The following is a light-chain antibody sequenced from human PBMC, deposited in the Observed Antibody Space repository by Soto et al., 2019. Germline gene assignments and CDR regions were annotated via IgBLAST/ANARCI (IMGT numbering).Light chain of an antibody. CDR3: QQYGSSPRT. J-gene: IGKJ1*01. Sequence: EIVLTQSPGTLSLSPGERATLSCRASQSLSSSLAWYQQKPGQAPRLLIYGASSRATGIPDRFSGSGSGTDFTLTISSLEPEDFAVYYCQQYGSSPRTFGQGTKVEIK. CDR2: GAS. CDR1: QSLSSS. V-gene: IGKV3-20*01.